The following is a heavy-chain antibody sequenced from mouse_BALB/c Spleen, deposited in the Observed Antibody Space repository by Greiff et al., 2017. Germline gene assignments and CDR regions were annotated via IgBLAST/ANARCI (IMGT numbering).Heavy chain of an antibody. CDR2: IYPGDGST. D-gene: IGHD2-1*01. J-gene: IGHJ2*01. Sequence: VQLQQSGPELVKTGASVKISCKASGYTFTSYDINWVKQRPGQGLEWIGWIYPGDGSTKYNEKFKGKATLTADKSSSTAYMQLSSLTSENSAVYFCARRNGNYYFDYWGQGTTLTVSS. V-gene: IGHV1S56*01. CDR1: GYTFTSYD. CDR3: ARRNGNYYFDY.